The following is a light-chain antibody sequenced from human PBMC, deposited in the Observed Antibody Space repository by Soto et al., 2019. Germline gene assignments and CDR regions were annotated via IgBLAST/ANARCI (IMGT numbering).Light chain of an antibody. CDR1: QSISSN. CDR3: QQYYSYPLT. V-gene: IGKV1-8*01. Sequence: AIRMTQSPSSLSASTGDRVTITCRASQSISSNLAWYQQKPGKAPKLLIYAASTLQSGVPSRFSGSGSGTDFTLTISCLQSEDFATYYCQQYYSYPLTFGQGTRLEIK. CDR2: AAS. J-gene: IGKJ5*01.